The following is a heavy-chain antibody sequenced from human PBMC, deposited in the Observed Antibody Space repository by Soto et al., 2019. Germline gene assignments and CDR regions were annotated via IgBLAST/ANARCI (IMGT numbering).Heavy chain of an antibody. Sequence: PAWSMRICCAACGFTVNRYSMNLVRQAPGKGLEWVSSISSSSSYIYYADSVKGRFTISRDNAKNSLYLQMNSLRAEDTAVYYCARDRPGYDYIRRFDPWGQGTLVTVSS. J-gene: IGHJ5*02. CDR2: ISSSSSYI. CDR3: ARDRPGYDYIRRFDP. CDR1: GFTVNRYS. D-gene: IGHD5-12*01. V-gene: IGHV3-21*01.